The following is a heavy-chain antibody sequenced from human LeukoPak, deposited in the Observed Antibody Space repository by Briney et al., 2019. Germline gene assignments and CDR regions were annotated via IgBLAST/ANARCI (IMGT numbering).Heavy chain of an antibody. J-gene: IGHJ4*02. CDR2: INPNSGGT. D-gene: IGHD5-12*01. V-gene: IGHV1-2*02. CDR3: ARDHVVPTILFDH. Sequence: ASVKVSCKASGYTFTVYYMHWVRQAPGQGLEWMGWINPNSGGTNYAQKFQGRVTMTRDTSISTAYMELSRLRSDDTAVYYCARDHVVPTILFDHWGQGTLVTVSS. CDR1: GYTFTVYY.